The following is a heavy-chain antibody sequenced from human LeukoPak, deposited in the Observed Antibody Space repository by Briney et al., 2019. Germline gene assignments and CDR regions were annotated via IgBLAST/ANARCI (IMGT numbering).Heavy chain of an antibody. CDR2: IHTSGST. D-gene: IGHD2-15*01. V-gene: IGHV4-4*07. J-gene: IGHJ4*02. Sequence: SETLSLTCTVSCGSISSYYWNWIQQPAGEGLELIGRIHTSGSTNYNPSLKSRVTMSVDTSKNTFSLKLSSLTAADTAVYYCARVICSGGSCRFDYWGQGTLVTVSS. CDR3: ARVICSGGSCRFDY. CDR1: CGSISSYY.